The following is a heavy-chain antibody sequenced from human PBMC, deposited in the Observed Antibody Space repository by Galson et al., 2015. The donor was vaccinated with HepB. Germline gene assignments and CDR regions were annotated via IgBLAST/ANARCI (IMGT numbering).Heavy chain of an antibody. Sequence: LSLTYTVSGGSISNYWWSWIRQSPGKGLEWIGYVFHSGSTNYNPSLKSRVSISVDPSRNQFSLHLRSVTAADTAAYYCARSPSRILVTYFDLWGRGTLVAVST. CDR3: ARSPSRILVTYFDL. CDR1: GGSISNYW. CDR2: VFHSGST. J-gene: IGHJ2*01. V-gene: IGHV4-59*12. D-gene: IGHD3-3*01.